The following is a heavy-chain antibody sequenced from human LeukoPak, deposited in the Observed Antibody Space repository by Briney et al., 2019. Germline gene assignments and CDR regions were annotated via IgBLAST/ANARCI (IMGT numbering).Heavy chain of an antibody. V-gene: IGHV3-11*04. CDR2: IGSSGSTI. CDR1: GFTFSDYY. Sequence: GGSLRLSCAASGFTFSDYYMSWIRQAPGKGLEWVSYIGSSGSTIYYADSVKGRFTISRDNAKNSLYLQMNSLRAEDTAVYYCARPKGRPKSSRAPYWHYYYMDVWGKGTTVTVSS. D-gene: IGHD2-8*02. J-gene: IGHJ6*03. CDR3: ARPKGRPKSSRAPYWHYYYMDV.